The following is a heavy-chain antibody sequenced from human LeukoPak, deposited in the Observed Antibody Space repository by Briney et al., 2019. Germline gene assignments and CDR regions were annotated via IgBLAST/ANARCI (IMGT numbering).Heavy chain of an antibody. CDR3: ARDAHCSGGSCYPYYFDY. Sequence: PGGSLRLSCAASAFTFSSYGMHWVRQAPGKGLEWVAFIRYDGSNKYYADSVKGRFTISRDNAKNSLYLQMNSPRAEDTAVYYCARDAHCSGGSCYPYYFDYWGQGTLVTVSS. J-gene: IGHJ4*02. CDR2: IRYDGSNK. CDR1: AFTFSSYG. V-gene: IGHV3-30*02. D-gene: IGHD2-15*01.